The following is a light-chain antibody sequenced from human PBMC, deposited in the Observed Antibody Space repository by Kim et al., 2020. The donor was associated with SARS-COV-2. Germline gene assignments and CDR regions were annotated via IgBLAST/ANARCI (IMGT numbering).Light chain of an antibody. V-gene: IGKV1-33*01. J-gene: IGKJ4*01. CDR3: QQYDLT. CDR1: QDISNY. Sequence: SSLSASVGDRVTITCQASQDISNYLNWYQQKPGKAPKLLIYDASNLETGVPSRFSGSGSGTDFTFTISSLQPEDIATYYCQQYDLTFGGGTKLEI. CDR2: DAS.